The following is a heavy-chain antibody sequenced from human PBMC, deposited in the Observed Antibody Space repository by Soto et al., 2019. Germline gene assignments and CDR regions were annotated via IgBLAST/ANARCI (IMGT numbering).Heavy chain of an antibody. CDR2: IYYNGNT. D-gene: IGHD7-27*01. CDR1: GGSISNHY. Sequence: QVQLQESGPGLVKPSETLSLTCSVSGGSISNHYWSWIRQPPGKGLEWIGYIYYNGNTNYNPSLKSRVPMSVETSRNQISLKLTTVTDADTAVYYCTRANWYSEYWGQGTLVTVSS. V-gene: IGHV4-59*11. J-gene: IGHJ4*02. CDR3: TRANWYSEY.